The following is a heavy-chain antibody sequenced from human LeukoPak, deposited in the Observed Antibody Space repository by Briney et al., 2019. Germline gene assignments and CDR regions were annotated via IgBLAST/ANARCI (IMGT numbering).Heavy chain of an antibody. CDR2: INPTGSKK. J-gene: IGHJ4*02. V-gene: IGHV3-7*01. D-gene: IGHD3-16*01. CDR1: GFTFRDNL. CDR3: ARDPGWGAFDQ. Sequence: GGSLRLSCAASGFTFRDNLMNWVRQAPGKGLEWVAIINPTGSKKGSVDSVKGRFIISRDNAQNSLYLQMNSLRVDDTAVYYCARDPGWGAFDQWGESALLTVS.